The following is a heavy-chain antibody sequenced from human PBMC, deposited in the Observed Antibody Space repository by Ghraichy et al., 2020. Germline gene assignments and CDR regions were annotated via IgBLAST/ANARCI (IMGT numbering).Heavy chain of an antibody. CDR2: IYYSGST. CDR3: ARVHDYGDYSPWFDP. J-gene: IGHJ5*02. CDR1: GGSISSGGYY. D-gene: IGHD4-17*01. V-gene: IGHV4-31*03. Sequence: SETLSLTCTVSGGSISSGGYYWSWIRQHPGKGLEWIGYIYYSGSTYYNPSLKSRVTISVDTSKNQFSLKLSSVTAAYTAVYYCARVHDYGDYSPWFDPWGQGTLVTVSS.